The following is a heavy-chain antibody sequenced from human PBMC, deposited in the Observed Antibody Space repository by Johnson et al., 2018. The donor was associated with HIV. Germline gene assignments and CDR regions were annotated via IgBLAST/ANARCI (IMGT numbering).Heavy chain of an antibody. D-gene: IGHD1-26*01. V-gene: IGHV3-11*04. J-gene: IGHJ3*02. CDR1: GFTFRDYY. CDR3: GRESGSSGAFDI. CDR2: ISTSGSTI. Sequence: QVQLVESGGGLVKPGGSLRLSCAASGFTFRDYYMSWIRQAQGKGLEWVSYISTSGSTIYYADSVKGRFTISRDNAKNSLYLQMNSLGVEDTDVYYCGRESGSSGAFDIWGQGKMGTVSS.